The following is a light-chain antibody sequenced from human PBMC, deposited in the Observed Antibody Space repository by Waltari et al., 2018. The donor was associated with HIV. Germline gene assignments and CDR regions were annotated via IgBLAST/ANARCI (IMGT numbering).Light chain of an antibody. CDR3: MQDTHWPFT. CDR1: EDLVDSNGNTY. Sequence: DFVMTQGPLSLPVTLGQPASISCRSSEDLVDSNGNTYLNWFLLRPGQSPRRLFFKVSNRDSGVPERFSASGSDTDFTLKIRSVEAEDVGIYFCMQDTHWPFTFGPGTKLDI. V-gene: IGKV2-30*01. CDR2: KVS. J-gene: IGKJ3*01.